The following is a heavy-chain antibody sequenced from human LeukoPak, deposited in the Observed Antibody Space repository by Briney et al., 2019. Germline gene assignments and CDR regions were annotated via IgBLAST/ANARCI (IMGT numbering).Heavy chain of an antibody. D-gene: IGHD2-2*01. J-gene: IGHJ4*02. V-gene: IGHV5-51*01. CDR2: LYTGDSNT. CDR1: GYRFTSYW. CDR3: ARLGGSAYCVSTTCHFDY. Sequence: GESLKISCQGSGYRFTSYWIGWVRQMPGKGLEWMGILYTGDSNTKYSPSFQGQVTISVDKSISTAYLQWSSLKASDTAMYYCARLGGSAYCVSTTCHFDYWGQGTLVTVSS.